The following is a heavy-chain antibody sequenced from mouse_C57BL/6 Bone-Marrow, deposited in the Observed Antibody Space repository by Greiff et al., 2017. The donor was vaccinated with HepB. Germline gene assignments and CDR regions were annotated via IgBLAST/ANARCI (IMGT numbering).Heavy chain of an antibody. D-gene: IGHD2-4*01. J-gene: IGHJ3*01. Sequence: EVQLVESGPGLVKPSQSLSLTCSVTGYSITSGYYWNWIRQFPGNKLEWMGYISYDGSNNYNPSLKNRISITRDTSKNQFFLKLNSVTTEDTATYYCAREKVYDYDAWFAYWGQGTLVTVSA. V-gene: IGHV3-6*01. CDR2: ISYDGSN. CDR1: GYSITSGYY. CDR3: AREKVYDYDAWFAY.